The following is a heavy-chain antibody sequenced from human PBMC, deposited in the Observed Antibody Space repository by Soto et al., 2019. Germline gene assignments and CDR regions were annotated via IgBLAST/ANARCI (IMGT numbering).Heavy chain of an antibody. CDR3: AKDGGKAVAGTFDH. J-gene: IGHJ4*02. CDR1: TYA. V-gene: IGHV3-30*18. Sequence: TYAMHWVRQAPGKGLEWVAVIVNDGSYKYYPDPVKGRFTISRDNSKHTLYLQMNSLRAEDTAVYYCAKDGGKAVAGTFDHWGQGTLVTVSS. CDR2: IVNDGSYK. D-gene: IGHD6-19*01.